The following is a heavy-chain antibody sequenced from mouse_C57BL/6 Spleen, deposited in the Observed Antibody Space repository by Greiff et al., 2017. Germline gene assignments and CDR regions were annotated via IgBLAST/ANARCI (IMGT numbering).Heavy chain of an antibody. D-gene: IGHD2-3*01. J-gene: IGHJ4*01. CDR1: GYTFTSYW. Sequence: VQLQQPGAELVMPGASVKLSCKASGYTFTSYWMHWVKQRPGQGLEWIGEIDPSDSSTNYNEKFKGKSTLTVDKSSRTAYMQLSSLTSEDSAVYYCARWLLRGDYAMGCWGQGASVTVAS. V-gene: IGHV1-69*01. CDR2: IDPSDSST. CDR3: ARWLLRGDYAMGC.